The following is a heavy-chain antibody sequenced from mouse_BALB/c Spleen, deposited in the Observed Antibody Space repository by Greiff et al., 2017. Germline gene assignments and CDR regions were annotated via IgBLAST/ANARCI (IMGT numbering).Heavy chain of an antibody. D-gene: IGHD4-1*01. CDR3: ARSGGNWGFAY. CDR2: IDPSDSYT. Sequence: QVQLQQPGAELVKPGASVKISCKASGYTFTSYWMNWVKQRPGQGLEWIGEIDPSDSYTNNNQKFKDKATLTVDKSSSTAYMQLSSLTSEDSAVYYCARSGGNWGFAYWGQGTLVTVSA. CDR1: GYTFTSYW. J-gene: IGHJ3*01. V-gene: IGHV1S126*01.